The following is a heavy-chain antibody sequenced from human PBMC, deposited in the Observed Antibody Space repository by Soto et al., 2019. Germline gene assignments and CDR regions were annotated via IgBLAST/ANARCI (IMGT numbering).Heavy chain of an antibody. CDR1: GFTFSSYA. CDR3: ARDGVAY. V-gene: IGHV3-30-3*01. D-gene: IGHD2-15*01. Sequence: QVQLVESGGGVVQPGRSLRLSCAASGFTFSSYAMHWVRRAPGKGLEWMAVMSYDGSNKYYADSVKGRFTISRDNSKNTLYLQMNSLRPEDTVLYYCARDGVAYWGQGTLVIFSS. CDR2: MSYDGSNK. J-gene: IGHJ4*02.